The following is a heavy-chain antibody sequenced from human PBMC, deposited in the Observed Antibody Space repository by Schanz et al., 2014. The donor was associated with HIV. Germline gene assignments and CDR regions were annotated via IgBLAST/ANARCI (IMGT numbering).Heavy chain of an antibody. CDR1: GFTFDDYA. CDR2: ISWSSGSV. Sequence: EVQLVESGGGLVQPGRSLRLSCAASGFTFDDYAMHWVRQAPGKGLEWVSSISWSSGSVDYAVSVKCRFTISRDHAKYPLYLEVNSLRAEDTALYYCAKDSLGGLLLGSVYWFFDLWGRGALVTVSS. J-gene: IGHJ2*01. V-gene: IGHV3-9*01. D-gene: IGHD2-15*01. CDR3: AKDSLGGLLLGSVYWFFDL.